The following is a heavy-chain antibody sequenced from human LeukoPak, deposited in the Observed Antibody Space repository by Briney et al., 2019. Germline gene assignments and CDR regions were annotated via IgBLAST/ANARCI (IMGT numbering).Heavy chain of an antibody. V-gene: IGHV4-59*12. CDR3: ARVNLGSTIFGVVIISPYYYYGMDV. CDR2: IYYSGST. D-gene: IGHD3-3*01. CDR1: GGSISSYY. J-gene: IGHJ6*02. Sequence: PSETLSLTCTVSGGSISSYYWSWIRQPPGKGLEWIGYIYYSGSTNYNPSLKSRVTISVDTSKNQFSLKLSSVTAADTAVYYCARVNLGSTIFGVVIISPYYYYGMDVWDQGTTVTVSS.